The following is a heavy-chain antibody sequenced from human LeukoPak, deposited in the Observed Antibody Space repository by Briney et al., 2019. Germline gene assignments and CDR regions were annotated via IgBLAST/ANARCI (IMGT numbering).Heavy chain of an antibody. CDR2: ISSSSSYI. Sequence: NPGGSLRLSCAASGFTFSSYSMNWVRQAPGKGLEWVSSISSSSSYIYYADSVKGRFTISRDNAKNSLYLQMNSLRAEDTAVYYCARGPNYYDSSGYSPWGQGTLVTVSS. V-gene: IGHV3-21*01. CDR1: GFTFSSYS. D-gene: IGHD3-22*01. CDR3: ARGPNYYDSSGYSP. J-gene: IGHJ5*02.